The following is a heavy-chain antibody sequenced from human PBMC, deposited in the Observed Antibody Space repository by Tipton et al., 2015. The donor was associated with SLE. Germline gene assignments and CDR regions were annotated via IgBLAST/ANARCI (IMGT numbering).Heavy chain of an antibody. V-gene: IGHV3-21*01. Sequence: SLRLSCAASGFTFSSYSMNWVRQAPGKGLEWVSSISSSSSYIHYADSVKGRFTISRDNAKNSLYLQMNSLRDEDTAVYYCARLTGTFDAFDIWGQGTMVTVSS. D-gene: IGHD1-20*01. CDR1: GFTFSSYS. CDR2: ISSSSSYI. CDR3: ARLTGTFDAFDI. J-gene: IGHJ3*02.